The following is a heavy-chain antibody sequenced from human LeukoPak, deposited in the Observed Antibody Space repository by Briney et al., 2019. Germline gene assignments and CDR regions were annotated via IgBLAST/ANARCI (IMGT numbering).Heavy chain of an antibody. D-gene: IGHD4-17*01. V-gene: IGHV3-48*02. CDR1: GFTFSPYS. CDR3: ARDRRYYGDYYFYGLDV. Sequence: QSGGSLRLSCAASGFTFSPYSMNWVRQAPGKGLEWVPYISSSSITIFYADSVKGRFTISRDIARNSLYLQMNSLRDEDSAVYYCARDRRYYGDYYFYGLDVWGQGTTVTVSS. CDR2: ISSSSITI. J-gene: IGHJ6*02.